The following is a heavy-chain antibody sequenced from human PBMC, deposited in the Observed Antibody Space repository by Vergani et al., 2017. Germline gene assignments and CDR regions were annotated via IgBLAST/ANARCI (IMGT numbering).Heavy chain of an antibody. Sequence: QVQLQQWGAGLLKPSETLSLTCAVYGGSFSGYYWSWIRQPPGKGLEWIGEINHSGSTNYNPSLKSRVTISVDTSKNQFSLKLSSVTAADTAVYYCARAPLGYFGVVIRIPYMDVWGKGTTVTVSS. CDR2: INHSGST. CDR1: GGSFSGYY. D-gene: IGHD3-3*01. J-gene: IGHJ6*03. CDR3: ARAPLGYFGVVIRIPYMDV. V-gene: IGHV4-34*01.